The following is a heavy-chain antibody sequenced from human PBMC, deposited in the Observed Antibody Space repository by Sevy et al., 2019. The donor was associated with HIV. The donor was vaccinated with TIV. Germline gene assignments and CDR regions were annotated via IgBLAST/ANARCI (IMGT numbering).Heavy chain of an antibody. Sequence: GGSLRLSCAVSGFNFGSYSMNWVRQGPGNGLEWVAGISDNGGETYHAVSVKGRFTVARDNSKNTLFLQMNSLRAEDTAVYYCAKTIFGVAQVFDMSGQGTLVTVSS. CDR3: AKTIFGVAQVFDM. V-gene: IGHV3-23*01. CDR2: ISDNGGET. J-gene: IGHJ3*02. D-gene: IGHD3-3*01. CDR1: GFNFGSYS.